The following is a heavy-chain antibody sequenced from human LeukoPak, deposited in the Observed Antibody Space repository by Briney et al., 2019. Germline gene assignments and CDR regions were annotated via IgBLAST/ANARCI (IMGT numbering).Heavy chain of an antibody. Sequence: GGTLRLSCAASGFTFSSYGMSWVRQAPGKGLEWVSAISGSGGSTYYADSVKGRFTISRDNSKNTVYLQMNSLRAEDTAVYYCAKVPGANFFYYYYMDVWGKGTTVTISS. CDR2: ISGSGGST. J-gene: IGHJ6*03. CDR3: AKVPGANFFYYYYMDV. D-gene: IGHD1-1*01. CDR1: GFTFSSYG. V-gene: IGHV3-23*01.